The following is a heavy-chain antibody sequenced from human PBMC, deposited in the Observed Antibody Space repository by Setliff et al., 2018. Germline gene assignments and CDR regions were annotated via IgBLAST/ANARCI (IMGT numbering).Heavy chain of an antibody. V-gene: IGHV1-8*03. CDR2: MNPNSGNT. Sequence: ASVKVSCKASGYTFTSYDINWVRQATGQGLEWMGWMNPNSGNTGYAQKFQGRVTITRNTSISTAYMELSSLRSEDTAVYYCARRGLGYDFWSGYYTMCYFDYWGQGTLVTVSA. D-gene: IGHD3-3*01. J-gene: IGHJ4*02. CDR3: ARRGLGYDFWSGYYTMCYFDY. CDR1: GYTFTSYD.